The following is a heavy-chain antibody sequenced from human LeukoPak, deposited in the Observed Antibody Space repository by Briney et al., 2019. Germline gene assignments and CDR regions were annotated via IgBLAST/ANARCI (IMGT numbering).Heavy chain of an antibody. D-gene: IGHD2-2*01. V-gene: IGHV1-46*01. CDR2: INPSGGST. CDR1: VYTFTTFY. Sequence: ASVKVSCKASVYTFTTFYVQLLRMAPGQGLEWMGIINPSGGSTSYAQKFQGRVTMTRDTSTSTVYIELSRLRSEDTAVYYCARCPVDCSIFCCYLRYYYYYMVVWGKGTTVTVSS. J-gene: IGHJ6*03. CDR3: ARCPVDCSIFCCYLRYYYYYMVV.